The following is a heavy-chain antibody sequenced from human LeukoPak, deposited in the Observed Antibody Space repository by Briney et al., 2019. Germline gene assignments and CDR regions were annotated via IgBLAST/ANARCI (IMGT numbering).Heavy chain of an antibody. V-gene: IGHV4-59*12. J-gene: IGHJ3*02. CDR1: GGSISGYY. Sequence: SETLSLTCTVSGGSISGYYWSWIRQPPGKGLEWIGYIYYSGSTNYNPSLKSRVTISVDTSKNQFSLKLSSVTAADTAVYYCASRYYDSSGYYYGAFDIWGQGTMVTVSS. CDR2: IYYSGST. D-gene: IGHD3-22*01. CDR3: ASRYYDSSGYYYGAFDI.